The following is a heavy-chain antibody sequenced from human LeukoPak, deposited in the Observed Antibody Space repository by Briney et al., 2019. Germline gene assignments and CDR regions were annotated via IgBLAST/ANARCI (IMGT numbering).Heavy chain of an antibody. CDR1: GGTFSNYA. V-gene: IGHV1-69*13. Sequence: SVKVSCKASGGTFSNYAISWVRQAPGQGLEWMGGIIPTFGTTNYAQTFQGRVTITADESTSTAYMELSSLTSEDTAMFYCARGAGMGADYYYDGMDVWGQGTTVTVSS. J-gene: IGHJ6*02. CDR3: ARGAGMGADYYYDGMDV. D-gene: IGHD6-13*01. CDR2: IIPTFGTT.